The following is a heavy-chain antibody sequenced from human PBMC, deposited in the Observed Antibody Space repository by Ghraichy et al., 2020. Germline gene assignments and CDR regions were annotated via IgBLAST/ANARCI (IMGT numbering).Heavy chain of an antibody. CDR3: AKDPQPGGSYYTWYYFDY. Sequence: GSLRLSCAASGFTFTNYAMSWVRQAPGKGLEWVSAISGSGDGAYYADSVKGRFTISRDNSKNTLYLQMNSLRAEDTAVYYCAKDPQPGGSYYTWYYFDYWGQGALVTVSS. V-gene: IGHV3-23*01. D-gene: IGHD1-26*01. J-gene: IGHJ4*02. CDR1: GFTFTNYA. CDR2: ISGSGDGA.